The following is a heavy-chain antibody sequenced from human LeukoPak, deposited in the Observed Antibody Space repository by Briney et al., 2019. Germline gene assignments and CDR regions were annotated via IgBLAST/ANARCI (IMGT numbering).Heavy chain of an antibody. Sequence: GSSVKVSCKASGGIFSNYAISWVRQAPGQGLEWMGGIIPLFGTANYAQKFQGRVTITTDESTSAAYMELSSLRSEATAVYYCGRDTRAGYNTGIGYWGQGTLVTVSS. CDR1: GGIFSNYA. V-gene: IGHV1-69*05. CDR2: IIPLFGTA. CDR3: GRDTRAGYNTGIGY. J-gene: IGHJ4*02. D-gene: IGHD5-24*01.